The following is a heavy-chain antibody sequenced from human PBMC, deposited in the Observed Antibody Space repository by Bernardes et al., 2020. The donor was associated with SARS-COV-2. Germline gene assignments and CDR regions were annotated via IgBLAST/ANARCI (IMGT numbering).Heavy chain of an antibody. CDR2: INSDGITT. J-gene: IGHJ6*02. V-gene: IGHV3-74*01. D-gene: IGHD6-19*01. Sequence: GGSLRLSCAGSGFTFNNYCMHWVRQAPGKGLVWVSRINSDGITTNYADSVKGRFTISRDNAKNMLYLQMNSLRAEDTAVYYCARDNSGRHRNYYYNYPIDVWGQGTTVTVSS. CDR3: ARDNSGRHRNYYYNYPIDV. CDR1: GFTFNNYC.